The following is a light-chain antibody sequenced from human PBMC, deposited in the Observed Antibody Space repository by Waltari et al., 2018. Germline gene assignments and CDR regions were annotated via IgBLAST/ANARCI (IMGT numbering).Light chain of an antibody. CDR2: AAS. CDR3: QQYYSIALN. CDR1: QVIGNA. Sequence: DIQMTQSPSSLSASVGDRVTLTCRASQVIGNALAWYQQKPGKAPKLLFYAASRLESGVPSRFSGSGSGTDYTLTISSLQPEDFATYYCQQYYSIALNFGGGTKVEIK. J-gene: IGKJ4*01. V-gene: IGKV1-NL1*01.